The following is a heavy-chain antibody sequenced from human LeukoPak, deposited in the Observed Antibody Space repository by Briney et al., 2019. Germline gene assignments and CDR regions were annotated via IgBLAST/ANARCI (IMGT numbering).Heavy chain of an antibody. Sequence: GGSLRLSCTVSGFTVSSNSMSWVRQAPGKGLEWVSFIYSDNTHYSDSVKGRFTISRDNSKNTLYLQMNSLRAEDTAVYYCARAQFFGGAFDIWGQGTMVTVSS. CDR1: GFTVSSNS. D-gene: IGHD3-16*01. CDR3: ARAQFFGGAFDI. J-gene: IGHJ3*02. CDR2: IYSDNT. V-gene: IGHV3-53*01.